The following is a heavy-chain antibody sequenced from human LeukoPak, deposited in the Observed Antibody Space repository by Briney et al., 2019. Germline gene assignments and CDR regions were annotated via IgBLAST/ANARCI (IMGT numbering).Heavy chain of an antibody. CDR3: AKDIHPLSIAVAGVDY. D-gene: IGHD6-19*01. J-gene: IGHJ4*02. CDR2: ISWNSGSI. V-gene: IGHV3-9*01. Sequence: GGSLRLSCAASGFTFDDYAMHWVRQAPGKGLEWVSGISWNSGSIGYADSVKGRFTISRDNAKNSPYLQMNSLRAEDTALYYCAKDIHPLSIAVAGVDYWGQGTLVTVSS. CDR1: GFTFDDYA.